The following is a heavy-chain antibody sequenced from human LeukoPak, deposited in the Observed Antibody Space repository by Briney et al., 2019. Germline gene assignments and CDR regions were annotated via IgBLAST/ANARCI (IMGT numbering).Heavy chain of an antibody. CDR3: AREGGDYVGIAFDI. V-gene: IGHV3-21*01. CDR1: GFTFSSYS. Sequence: PGGSLRLSCAASGFTFSSYSMNWVRQAPGKGLEWVSSISSSSSYIYYADSVKGRFTISRENAKNSLYLQMNSLRAEDTAVYYCAREGGDYVGIAFDIWGQGTMVTVSS. CDR2: ISSSSSYI. J-gene: IGHJ3*02. D-gene: IGHD4-17*01.